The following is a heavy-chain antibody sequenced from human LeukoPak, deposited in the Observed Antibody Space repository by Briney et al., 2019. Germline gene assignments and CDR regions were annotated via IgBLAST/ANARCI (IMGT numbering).Heavy chain of an antibody. D-gene: IGHD2-21*02. J-gene: IGHJ4*02. CDR3: ARLARGMLVTDY. Sequence: SETLSLTCTVSGGFISNYYWSWIRQPPGKGLEGIGDIYYSGSTNYNPSLKSRVTISVDTSKNQFSLKLSSVTAADTAVYYCARLARGMLVTDYWGQGTLVTVSS. CDR1: GGFISNYY. V-gene: IGHV4-59*12. CDR2: IYYSGST.